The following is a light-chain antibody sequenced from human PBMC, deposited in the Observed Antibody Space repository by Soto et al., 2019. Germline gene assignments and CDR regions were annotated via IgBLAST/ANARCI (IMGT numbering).Light chain of an antibody. CDR1: SGHSSYA. Sequence: QLVLTQSPSASASLGASVKLTCTLSSGHSSYAIAWHQQQPGKGPRFLMKLNSDGSHNKGDGIPDRFSGSSSGAERYLSISGLQSEDEADYYCQTWGTGIRVFGGGTKLTVL. CDR3: QTWGTGIRV. V-gene: IGLV4-69*01. CDR2: LNSDGSH. J-gene: IGLJ3*02.